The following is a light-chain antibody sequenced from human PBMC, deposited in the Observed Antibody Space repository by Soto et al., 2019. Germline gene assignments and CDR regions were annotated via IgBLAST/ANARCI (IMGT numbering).Light chain of an antibody. V-gene: IGLV1-40*01. J-gene: IGLJ1*01. CDR3: QSYDSSLSGLV. CDR1: SSNIGGGYD. Sequence: QSVLTQPPSVSGAPGQRVTISCTGSSSNIGGGYDVHWYQQLPGTAPKLLIYGNSNRPSGVPDRFSGSKSGTSASLAITGLQAEDEADYYCQSYDSSLSGLVFGTGTKLTVL. CDR2: GNS.